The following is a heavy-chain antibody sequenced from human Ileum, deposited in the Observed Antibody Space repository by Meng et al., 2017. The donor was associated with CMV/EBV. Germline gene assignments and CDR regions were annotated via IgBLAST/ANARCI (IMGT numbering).Heavy chain of an antibody. CDR2: ISAYNGNT. V-gene: IGHV1-18*01. CDR1: GYTFTSYG. D-gene: IGHD6-6*01. Sequence: ASVKVSCKASGYTFTSYGISWVRQAPGQGLEWMGWISAYNGNTNYAQKLQGRVTMTTDTSTSTAYMELRSLRSDDTAVYYCARDGMAARPLYYYYGMDVWGQGTTVTVSS. CDR3: ARDGMAARPLYYYYGMDV. J-gene: IGHJ6*02.